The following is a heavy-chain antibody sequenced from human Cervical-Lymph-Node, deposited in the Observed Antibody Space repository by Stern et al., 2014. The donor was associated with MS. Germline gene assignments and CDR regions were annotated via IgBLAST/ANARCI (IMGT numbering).Heavy chain of an antibody. CDR1: GFTFTSSA. Sequence: QLVQSGPEVKKPGTSVKVSCKASGFTFTSSAVQWVRQARGKRLEWVGWIVVGSGNTNYAQKFQERVTITRDMSTSTAYMELSSLRSEDTAVYYCAARLRGGPAQDYGGQGPLVTVPT. J-gene: IGHJ4*02. D-gene: IGHD3-10*01. CDR2: IVVGSGNT. V-gene: IGHV1-58*01. CDR3: AARLRGGPAQDY.